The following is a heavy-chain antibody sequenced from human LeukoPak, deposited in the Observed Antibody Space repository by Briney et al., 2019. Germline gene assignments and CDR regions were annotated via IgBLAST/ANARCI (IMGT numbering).Heavy chain of an antibody. CDR1: GFTFSSYE. D-gene: IGHD5-12*01. V-gene: IGHV3-48*03. J-gene: IGHJ4*02. CDR2: ISSSGSTI. CDR3: ARVATRGAYFDY. Sequence: HPGGSLRLSCAASGFTFSSYEMNWVRQAPGKGLEWVSYISSSGSTIYYADSVKGRFTISRDNAKNSLYLQMNSLRAEDTAVYYCARVATRGAYFDYWGQGPRSPSPQ.